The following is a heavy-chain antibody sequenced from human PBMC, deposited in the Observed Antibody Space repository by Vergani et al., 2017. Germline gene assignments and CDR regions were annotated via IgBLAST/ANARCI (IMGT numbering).Heavy chain of an antibody. J-gene: IGHJ4*02. V-gene: IGHV4-34*01. CDR2: IYYSGST. CDR1: GGSFSGYY. Sequence: QVQLQQWGAGLLKPSETLSLTCAVYGGSFSGYYWSWIRQPPGKGLEWIGSIYYSGSTYYNPSPKSRVTISVDTSKNQFSLKLSSVTAADTAVYYCASSIAVHTFDYWGQGTLVTVSS. D-gene: IGHD6-19*01. CDR3: ASSIAVHTFDY.